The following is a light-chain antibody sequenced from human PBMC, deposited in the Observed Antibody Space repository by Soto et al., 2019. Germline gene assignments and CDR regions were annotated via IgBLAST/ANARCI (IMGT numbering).Light chain of an antibody. CDR3: TSYAGGNNV. V-gene: IGLV2-8*01. Sequence: QSALTQPPSASGSPGQAVTISCTGTSSDVGGYNYVSWYQQHPVKFPKHMVYEVNNRLSGVPDRFSVSKSGNTASLTISGLQAEDEADYYCTSYAGGNNVFGTGTKLTVL. CDR1: SSDVGGYNY. J-gene: IGLJ1*01. CDR2: EVN.